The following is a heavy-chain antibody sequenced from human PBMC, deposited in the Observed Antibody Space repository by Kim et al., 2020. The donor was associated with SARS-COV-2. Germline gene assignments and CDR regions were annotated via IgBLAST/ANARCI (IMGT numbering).Heavy chain of an antibody. Sequence: GRFNISRDNAKSTLYLQMNSLRAEDTAVYYCARAMSGYASGNYNNGWFDPWGQGTLVTVSS. CDR3: ARAMSGYASGNYNNGWFDP. D-gene: IGHD3-10*01. V-gene: IGHV3-74*01. J-gene: IGHJ5*02.